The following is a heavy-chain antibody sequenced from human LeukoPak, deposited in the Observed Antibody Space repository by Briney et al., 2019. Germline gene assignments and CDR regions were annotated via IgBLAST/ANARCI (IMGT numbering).Heavy chain of an antibody. CDR2: ISYDGSNK. J-gene: IGHJ4*02. D-gene: IGHD3-10*01. CDR1: GFTFSSYA. V-gene: IGHV3-30-3*01. Sequence: GGSLRLSCAASGFTFSSYAMHWVRQAPGKGLERVAVISYDGSNKYYADSVKGRFTISRDNSKNTLYLQMNSLRAEDTAVYYCAREKGVRGVIIRTLYYWGQGTLVTVSS. CDR3: AREKGVRGVIIRTLYY.